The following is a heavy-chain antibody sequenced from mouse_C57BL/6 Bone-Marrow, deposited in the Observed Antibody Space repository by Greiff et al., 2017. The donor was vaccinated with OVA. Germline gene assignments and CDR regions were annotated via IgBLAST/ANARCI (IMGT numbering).Heavy chain of an antibody. J-gene: IGHJ2*01. Sequence: EVMLVESGGGLVQSGRSLRLSCATSGFTFSDFYMEWVRQAPGKGLEWIAASRNKANDYTTEYSASVKGRFIVSRDTSQSILYLQMNALRAEDTAIYYCARDAELGHYCDYWGQGTTLTVSS. CDR1: GFTFSDFY. V-gene: IGHV7-1*01. CDR3: ARDAELGHYCDY. CDR2: SRNKANDYTT. D-gene: IGHD4-1*01.